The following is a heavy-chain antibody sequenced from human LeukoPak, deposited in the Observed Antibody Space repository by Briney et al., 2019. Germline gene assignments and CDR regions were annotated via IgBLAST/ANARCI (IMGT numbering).Heavy chain of an antibody. D-gene: IGHD4-17*01. CDR3: ARGGGDYGDLYFDY. CDR1: GGSISSSSYY. J-gene: IGHJ4*02. CDR2: IYYSGST. Sequence: SETLSLTCTVSGGSISSSSYYWGWIRQPPGKGLEWIGSIYYSGSTYYNPSLKSRVTISVDTSKNQFSLKLSSVTAADTAVYYCARGGGDYGDLYFDYWGQGTLVTVSS. V-gene: IGHV4-39*07.